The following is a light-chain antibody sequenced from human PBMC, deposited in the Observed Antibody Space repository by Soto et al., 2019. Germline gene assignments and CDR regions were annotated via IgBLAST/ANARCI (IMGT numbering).Light chain of an antibody. CDR3: QQFYSTPPYT. CDR2: WAS. Sequence: DTVMTQSPDSLAVSLGERATINCNSSQSVLHPPNYKNYLAWYQQRPGQPPKLLISWASDREYGVPERFSGSGSGTDFPLTISSVQAEDVAVYYCQQFYSTPPYTFGQGTRLEIK. J-gene: IGKJ2*01. V-gene: IGKV4-1*01. CDR1: QSVLHPPNYKNY.